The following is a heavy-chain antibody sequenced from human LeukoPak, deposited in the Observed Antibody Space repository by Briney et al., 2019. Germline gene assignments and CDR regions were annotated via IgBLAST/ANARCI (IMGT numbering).Heavy chain of an antibody. CDR2: IHYSGST. Sequence: SETLSLTCTVSGGSLSSNYCSWIRQPPGKGLEFIGYIHYSGSTNYNPSLKSRVTISVDTSKNHFSLKLSSVTAADTAVYYCARTGYGDHFNLWGRGTLVTVSS. V-gene: IGHV4-59*08. J-gene: IGHJ2*01. CDR3: ARTGYGDHFNL. D-gene: IGHD4-17*01. CDR1: GGSLSSNY.